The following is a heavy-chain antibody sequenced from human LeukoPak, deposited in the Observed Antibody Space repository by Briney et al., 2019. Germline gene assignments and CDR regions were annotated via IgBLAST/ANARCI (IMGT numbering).Heavy chain of an antibody. Sequence: PGGSLRLSCAASEFTFSSYAMSWVRQAPGKGLEWVSVISGSGGRTYYADSVKGRFTISRDNSKNTLYLQMNSLRAEDTAVYYCAKDRPLEYYYDSSGQDYWGQGTLVTVSS. CDR3: AKDRPLEYYYDSSGQDY. D-gene: IGHD3-22*01. CDR1: EFTFSSYA. J-gene: IGHJ4*02. V-gene: IGHV3-23*01. CDR2: ISGSGGRT.